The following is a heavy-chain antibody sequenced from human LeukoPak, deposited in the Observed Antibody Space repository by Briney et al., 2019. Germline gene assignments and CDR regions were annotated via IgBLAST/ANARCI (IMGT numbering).Heavy chain of an antibody. J-gene: IGHJ6*03. CDR1: AYSISSGYY. Sequence: PPETLSLTCTVSAYSISSGYYWGWIRQPPGKGLEWIGSIYHSGSTYYNPSLKSRVTISLDSSSNQFSLKLSSVTAADTAVYYCARRTTYCSSTSCPYYYYYYYMDVWGKGTTVTVSS. CDR2: IYHSGST. D-gene: IGHD2-2*01. V-gene: IGHV4-38-2*02. CDR3: ARRTTYCSSTSCPYYYYYYYMDV.